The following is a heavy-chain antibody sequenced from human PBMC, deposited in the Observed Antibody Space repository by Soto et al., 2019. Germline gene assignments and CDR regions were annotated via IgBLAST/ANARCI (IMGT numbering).Heavy chain of an antibody. V-gene: IGHV2-5*02. Sequence: QITLKESGHTLVKPTQTLTWTCTFSGFSLSTLGVAGGWFRQPPGKALEWLELIYWDEDKWYSPSLKSRLTITTDTSKTQVVLTMTNMDPVDTATYYCAHRPRGYADYCDYVGQGTLVTVSS. CDR1: GFSLSTLGVA. CDR3: AHRPRGYADYCDY. D-gene: IGHD5-12*01. CDR2: IYWDEDK. J-gene: IGHJ4*02.